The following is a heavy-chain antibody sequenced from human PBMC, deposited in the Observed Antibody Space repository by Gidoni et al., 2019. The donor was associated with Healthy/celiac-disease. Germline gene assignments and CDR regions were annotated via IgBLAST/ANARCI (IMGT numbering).Heavy chain of an antibody. J-gene: IGHJ4*02. CDR3: ARNLPSGSYYMGYADY. V-gene: IGHV3-53*01. CDR2: IYSGGST. Sequence: SVIYSGGSTYYADSVKGRFTISRDNSKNTLYLQMNSLRAEDTAVYYCARNLPSGSYYMGYADYWGQGTLVTVSS. D-gene: IGHD1-26*01.